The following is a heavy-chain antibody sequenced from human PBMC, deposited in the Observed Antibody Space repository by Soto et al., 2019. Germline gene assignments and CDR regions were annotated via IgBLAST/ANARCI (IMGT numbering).Heavy chain of an antibody. CDR1: GFTFSTYW. D-gene: IGHD1-1*01. Sequence: EVQLVESGGGLVQPGGSLRLSCAASGFTFSTYWMHWVRQAPGKGLVWVSYINGDGSSTGYADSVKGRFTISRDNAKNTLYLQMNSLRSEDTAVYYCGRGGWCSAHNCPFDYWGQGTLVPVSS. V-gene: IGHV3-74*01. CDR3: GRGGWCSAHNCPFDY. CDR2: INGDGSST. J-gene: IGHJ4*02.